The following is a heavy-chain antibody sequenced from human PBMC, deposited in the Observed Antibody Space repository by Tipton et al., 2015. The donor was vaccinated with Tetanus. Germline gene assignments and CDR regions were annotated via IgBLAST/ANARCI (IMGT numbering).Heavy chain of an antibody. CDR3: ARATEHDIMTGYDN. D-gene: IGHD3-9*01. J-gene: IGHJ4*02. Sequence: LRLSCNVSGGSINTGDYYWSWIRQSPGKGLEWIGYIFYAGSTNSNPSLKSRVTISVDKAKNQFSLKLTSVTAADTAVYYCARATEHDIMTGYDNWGPGTQVTVSS. V-gene: IGHV4-61*08. CDR2: IFYAGST. CDR1: GGSINTGDYY.